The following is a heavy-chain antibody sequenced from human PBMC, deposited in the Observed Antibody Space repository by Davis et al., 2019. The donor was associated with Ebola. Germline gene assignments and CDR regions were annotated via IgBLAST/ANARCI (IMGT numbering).Heavy chain of an antibody. J-gene: IGHJ4*02. CDR1: GFTFSSYW. CDR3: AREGNDYGDYYFDY. D-gene: IGHD4-17*01. CDR2: INSDGSST. Sequence: GESLKISCAASGFTFSSYWMHWVRQAPGKGLVWVSRINSDGSSTSHADSVKGRFTISRDNAKNSLYLQMNSLRAEDTAVYYCAREGNDYGDYYFDYWGQGTLVTVSS. V-gene: IGHV3-74*01.